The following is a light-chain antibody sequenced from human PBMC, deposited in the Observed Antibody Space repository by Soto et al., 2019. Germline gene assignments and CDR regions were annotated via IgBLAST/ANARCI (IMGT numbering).Light chain of an antibody. J-gene: IGKJ1*01. V-gene: IGKV1-5*03. CDR2: KAS. Sequence: DIQMTQSPSTLSGSVGDRVTITCRASQTISSWLAWYQQKPGKAPKLLIYKASTLKSGVPSRFSGSGSGTEFTLTISSLPPDDFATYYCQPSNSYSEAFGQGTKVEL. CDR3: QPSNSYSEA. CDR1: QTISSW.